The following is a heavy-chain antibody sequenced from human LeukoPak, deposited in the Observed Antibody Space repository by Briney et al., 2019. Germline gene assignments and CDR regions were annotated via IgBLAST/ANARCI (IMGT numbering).Heavy chain of an antibody. CDR1: GGSFSGYY. D-gene: IGHD2-2*01. CDR3: ARGLYCSSTSCYGYYYYMDV. Sequence: PSETLSLTCAVYGGSFSGYYWSWIRQPPGKGLEWIGEINHSGSTNYNPSLKSRVTISVDTSKNQFSLKLSSVTAADTAVYYRARGLYCSSTSCYGYYYYMDVWGKGTTVTVSS. J-gene: IGHJ6*03. CDR2: INHSGST. V-gene: IGHV4-34*01.